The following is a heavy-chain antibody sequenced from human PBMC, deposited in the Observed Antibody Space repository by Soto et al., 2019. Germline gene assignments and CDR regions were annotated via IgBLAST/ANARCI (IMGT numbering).Heavy chain of an antibody. J-gene: IGHJ4*02. CDR1: GLIFSRSG. Sequence: QLQLVESGGGVVQPGGSLRLSCAASGLIFSRSGMHWVRQAPGKGLEWVAMIWSDGSKDYYADSVRGRFTISRDDSKSMPYLQMGSLTADDTAVYYCARDKGVTCLDDWGQGTLVTVSS. D-gene: IGHD3-16*02. CDR3: ARDKGVTCLDD. CDR2: IWSDGSKD. V-gene: IGHV3-33*01.